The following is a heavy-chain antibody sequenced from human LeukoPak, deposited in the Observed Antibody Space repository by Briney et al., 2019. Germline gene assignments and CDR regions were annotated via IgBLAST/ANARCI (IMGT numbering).Heavy chain of an antibody. D-gene: IGHD5-12*01. CDR3: ARAYTGFEAFDY. V-gene: IGHV1-2*02. CDR1: GYTFIGYY. Sequence: ASVKVSFKASGYTFIGYYMHWVRQAPGQGLEWMGWINPNSGGTNYAQKFQDRDTMTRDTSISTAYMELSRLRSDDTAMYFCARAYTGFEAFDYWGQGTLVTVSS. J-gene: IGHJ4*02. CDR2: INPNSGGT.